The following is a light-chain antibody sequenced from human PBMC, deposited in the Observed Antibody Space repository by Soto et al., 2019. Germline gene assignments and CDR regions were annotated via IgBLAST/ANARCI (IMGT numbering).Light chain of an antibody. CDR3: QQYGSSPWT. Sequence: IVLTQSPGTLSLSPGERATLSCRASQSVSSSYLAWYQQKPGQAPRPLIYGASSRAIGIPDRFSGSGSGTDFTLTSSRLEPEDVAVYYCQQYGSSPWTFGQGTKVEIK. CDR2: GAS. J-gene: IGKJ1*01. V-gene: IGKV3-20*01. CDR1: QSVSSSY.